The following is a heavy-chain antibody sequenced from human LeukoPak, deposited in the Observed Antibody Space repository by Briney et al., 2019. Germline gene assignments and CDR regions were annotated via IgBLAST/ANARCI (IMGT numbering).Heavy chain of an antibody. V-gene: IGHV3-74*01. Sequence: PGGSLRLFCAASGFTFSSYWMHWVRQAPGKGLVWVSRINSDGSSTSYADSVKGRFTISRDNAKNTLYLQMNSLRAEDTAVYYCARAFAPFYVWGSYRPPDSFDYWGQGTLVTVSS. D-gene: IGHD3-16*02. CDR1: GFTFSSYW. CDR3: ARAFAPFYVWGSYRPPDSFDY. J-gene: IGHJ4*02. CDR2: INSDGSST.